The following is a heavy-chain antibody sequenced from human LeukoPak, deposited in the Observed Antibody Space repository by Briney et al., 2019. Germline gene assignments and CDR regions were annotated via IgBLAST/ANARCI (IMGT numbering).Heavy chain of an antibody. CDR1: GYTFASYY. CDR2: INPSGGST. D-gene: IGHD3-10*01. V-gene: IGHV1-46*01. CDR3: ARGDITMVRGVIWGVIY. J-gene: IGHJ4*02. Sequence: ASVKISCKACGYTFASYYMHWVRQAPGQGLEWMGIINPSGGSTSYAQKFQGRVTMTRDTSTSTVYMELSSLRSEDTAVYYCARGDITMVRGVIWGVIYWGQGTLVTVSS.